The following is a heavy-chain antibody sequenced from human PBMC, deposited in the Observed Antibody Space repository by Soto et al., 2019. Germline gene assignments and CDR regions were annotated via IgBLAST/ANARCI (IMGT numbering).Heavy chain of an antibody. CDR2: ISGNNGNT. J-gene: IGHJ4*02. D-gene: IGHD2-8*01. V-gene: IGHV1-18*04. Sequence: QVQLVQSGAEVKKPGASVKVSCKASGYTFNTYGLSWVRQAPGQGLEWMGWISGNNGNTNYAQECQGRVTMTTVTATSTAYLELRRLRSDVKSVYYWARVSTNGWLLDDDYGDQGTLVTVPS. CDR3: ARVSTNGWLLDDDY. CDR1: GYTFNTYG.